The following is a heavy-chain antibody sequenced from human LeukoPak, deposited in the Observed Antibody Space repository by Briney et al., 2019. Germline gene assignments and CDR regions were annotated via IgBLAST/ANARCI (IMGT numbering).Heavy chain of an antibody. V-gene: IGHV4-59*01. Sequence: SETLSLTCTVSGGSISSYYWSWIRQPPGKGLEWIGYIYYSGSTNYNPSLKSRVTISVDTSKNQFSLKLSSVTAADTAVYYCAREGVAGLYYFDYWGQGTLVTVSS. CDR1: GGSISSYY. D-gene: IGHD6-19*01. J-gene: IGHJ4*02. CDR2: IYYSGST. CDR3: AREGVAGLYYFDY.